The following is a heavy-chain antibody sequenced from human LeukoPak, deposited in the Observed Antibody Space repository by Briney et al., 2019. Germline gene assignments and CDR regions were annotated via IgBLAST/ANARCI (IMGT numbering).Heavy chain of an antibody. V-gene: IGHV3-30*02. J-gene: IGHJ6*03. CDR2: IRYDGSNK. CDR1: GFTFSSYG. Sequence: PGGSLRLSCAASGFTFSSYGMHWVRQAPGKGLEWVAFIRYDGSNKYYADSVKGRFTISRDNSKNTLYLQMNSLRAEDTAVYYCARDYKGKRSGLYDYYYMDVWGKGTTATISS. CDR3: ARDYKGKRSGLYDYYYMDV. D-gene: IGHD5-12*01.